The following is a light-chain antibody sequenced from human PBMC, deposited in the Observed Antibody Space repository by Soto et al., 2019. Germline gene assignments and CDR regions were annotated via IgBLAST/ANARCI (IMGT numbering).Light chain of an antibody. CDR1: QSVSSSY. CDR2: GAS. V-gene: IGKV3-20*01. CDR3: QQYASSSWR. Sequence: EIVLSQSPGTLSLSTGERATLSCRASQSVSSSYLAWYQQKPGQAPRLLIYGASSRATGIPDRFSGSGSGTDFTLTISRLEPEDFAVYYCQQYASSSWRSGQRTKVDIK. J-gene: IGKJ1*01.